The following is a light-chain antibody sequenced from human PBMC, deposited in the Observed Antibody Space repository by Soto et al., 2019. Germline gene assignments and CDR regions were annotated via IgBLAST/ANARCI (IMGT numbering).Light chain of an antibody. V-gene: IGKV1-5*01. J-gene: IGKJ1*01. CDR1: QRIDRY. Sequence: DIQLTQSPSTLSASVGDRVTITCRASQRIDRYLAWYQQKPGKAPKLLVYDASTLEGGVPSRFSGSGSATEFILTISSLQPDEFATYYCQQYKDDAWSFGQGTKVDIK. CDR3: QQYKDDAWS. CDR2: DAS.